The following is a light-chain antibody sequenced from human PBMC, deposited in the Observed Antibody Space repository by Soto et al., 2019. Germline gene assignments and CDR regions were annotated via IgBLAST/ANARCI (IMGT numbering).Light chain of an antibody. Sequence: EIVMTQSPATLSVSPGERATLSCRASQSVSSNLAWYQQKPGQAPRLLIYGASTRATGIPARFSGSGSGTEFTLTISSLQSEVFAVYNCKKYNTGPPWTFGQGTKVEIK. CDR1: QSVSSN. CDR3: KKYNTGPPWT. V-gene: IGKV3-15*01. CDR2: GAS. J-gene: IGKJ1*01.